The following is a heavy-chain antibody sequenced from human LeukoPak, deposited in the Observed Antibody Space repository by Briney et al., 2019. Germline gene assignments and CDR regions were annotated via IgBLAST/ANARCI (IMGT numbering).Heavy chain of an antibody. D-gene: IGHD3-3*01. CDR2: INHSGST. Sequence: PSETLSLTCAVYGGTFSDYYWSWIRQPPGKGLEWIGEINHSGSTNYNPSLKSRVTISVDTSKNQFSLKLSSVTAADTAVYYCARGTRFWSGYYHWGQGTLVTVSS. J-gene: IGHJ5*02. CDR1: GGTFSDYY. CDR3: ARGTRFWSGYYH. V-gene: IGHV4-34*01.